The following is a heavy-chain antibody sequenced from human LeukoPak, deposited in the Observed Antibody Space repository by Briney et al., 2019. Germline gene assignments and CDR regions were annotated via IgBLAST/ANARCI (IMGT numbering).Heavy chain of an antibody. V-gene: IGHV1-18*01. Sequence: APVKVSCKASGYTFTSYGISWVRQAPGQGLEWMGWISAYNGNTNYAQKLQGRVTMTTDTSTSTAYMELRSLRSDDTAVYYCARAPVDTAMVIRVAFDIWGQGTMVTVSS. D-gene: IGHD5-18*01. J-gene: IGHJ3*02. CDR3: ARAPVDTAMVIRVAFDI. CDR2: ISAYNGNT. CDR1: GYTFTSYG.